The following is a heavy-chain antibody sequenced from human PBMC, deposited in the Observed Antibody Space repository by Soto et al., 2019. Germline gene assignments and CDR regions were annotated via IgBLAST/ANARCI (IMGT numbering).Heavy chain of an antibody. Sequence: QVQLVQSGAEVKKPGSSVKVSCKASGGTFSSYAIRWVRQAPGQGLEWMGGIIPIFGTANYAQKFQGRVTITADESTSTAYMELSSLRSEDTAVYYCARAPFIAAAGDFMGYYYYGMDVWGQGTTVTVSS. CDR2: IIPIFGTA. J-gene: IGHJ6*02. CDR3: ARAPFIAAAGDFMGYYYYGMDV. V-gene: IGHV1-69*01. CDR1: GGTFSSYA. D-gene: IGHD6-13*01.